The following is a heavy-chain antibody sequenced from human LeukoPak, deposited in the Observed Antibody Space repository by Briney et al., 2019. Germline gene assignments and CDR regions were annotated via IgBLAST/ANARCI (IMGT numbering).Heavy chain of an antibody. D-gene: IGHD2-2*01. CDR3: AKEDCSSTSCPSD. Sequence: GGSLRLSCAASGFTFSSYGMHWVRQAPGKGLERVAVISYDGSNKYYADSVKGRFTISRDNSKNTLYLQMNSLRAEDTAVYYCAKEDCSSTSCPSDWGQGTLVTVSS. V-gene: IGHV3-30*18. J-gene: IGHJ4*02. CDR2: ISYDGSNK. CDR1: GFTFSSYG.